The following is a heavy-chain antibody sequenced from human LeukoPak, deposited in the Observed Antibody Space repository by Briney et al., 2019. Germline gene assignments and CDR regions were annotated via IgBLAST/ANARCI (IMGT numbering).Heavy chain of an antibody. D-gene: IGHD3-22*01. J-gene: IGHJ4*02. CDR1: GFTFSSYW. Sequence: GGSLRLSCAASGFTFSSYWMSWVRQAPGKGLEWVAVISYDGSNKYYADSVKGRFTISRDNSKNTLYLQMNSLRAEDTAVYYCAKDRYYDSSGYSEDWGQGTLVTVSS. CDR2: ISYDGSNK. CDR3: AKDRYYDSSGYSED. V-gene: IGHV3-30*18.